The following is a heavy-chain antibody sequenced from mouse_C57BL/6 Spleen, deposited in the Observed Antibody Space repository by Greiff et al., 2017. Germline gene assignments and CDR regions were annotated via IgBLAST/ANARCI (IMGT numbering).Heavy chain of an antibody. CDR1: GYTFTDYE. CDR3: TRAAGFAY. CDR2: IDPETGGT. J-gene: IGHJ3*01. V-gene: IGHV1-15*01. Sequence: QVQLKESGAELVRPGASVTLSCKASGYTFTDYEMHWVKQTPVHGLEWIGAIDPETGGTAYNQKFKGKAILTADKSSSTAYMELRSLTSEDSAVYDSTRAAGFAYWGQGTLVTVSA.